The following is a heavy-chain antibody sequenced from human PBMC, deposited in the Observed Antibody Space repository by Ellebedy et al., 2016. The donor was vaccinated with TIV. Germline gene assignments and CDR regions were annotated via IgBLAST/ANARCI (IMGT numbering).Heavy chain of an antibody. J-gene: IGHJ5*02. D-gene: IGHD1-26*01. Sequence: GGSLRLSCAASGFTFSSYSMNWVRQAPGKGLEWVSYISNDFSAIYYADSVKGRFTISRDNAKNSLYLQMNSLRAEDTAVYYCARDGYSGSYLNWFDPWGQGTLVTVSS. CDR2: ISNDFSAI. CDR3: ARDGYSGSYLNWFDP. V-gene: IGHV3-48*04. CDR1: GFTFSSYS.